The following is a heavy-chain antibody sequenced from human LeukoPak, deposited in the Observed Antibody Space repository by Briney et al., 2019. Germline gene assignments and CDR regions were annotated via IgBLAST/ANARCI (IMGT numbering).Heavy chain of an antibody. J-gene: IGHJ4*02. Sequence: GGSLRLSCAAPGFTVSSNYMSWVRQAPGKGLEWVSLIYSDGSTYYADSVKGRFTISRDNSKNTLYLQMNSLRAEDTAVYYCARSPYYRYSPDFWGQGTLVTVSS. CDR1: GFTVSSNY. V-gene: IGHV3-53*01. CDR3: ARSPYYRYSPDF. CDR2: IYSDGST. D-gene: IGHD2-21*01.